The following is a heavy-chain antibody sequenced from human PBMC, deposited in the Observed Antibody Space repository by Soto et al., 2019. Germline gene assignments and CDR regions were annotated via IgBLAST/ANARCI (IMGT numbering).Heavy chain of an antibody. Sequence: PGGSLRLSCAASGFTVSNDYMSWVRQAPGKGLEWVSVIYATGTTYHADSVRGRFTISVDTSKNQFSLRLTSVTAADTAVYYCATHPPYGPLDHWGQGTLVTVSS. CDR1: GFTVSNDY. J-gene: IGHJ4*02. CDR3: ATHPPYGPLDH. CDR2: IYATGTT. D-gene: IGHD4-17*01. V-gene: IGHV3-66*04.